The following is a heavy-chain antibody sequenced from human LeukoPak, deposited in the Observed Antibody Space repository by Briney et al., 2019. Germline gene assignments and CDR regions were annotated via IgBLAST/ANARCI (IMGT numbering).Heavy chain of an antibody. D-gene: IGHD3-22*01. J-gene: IGHJ4*02. CDR2: INTNTGNP. CDR1: GYTFTSYA. CDR3: ARGVNGDYYDSFDY. V-gene: IGHV7-4-1*02. Sequence: ASVKVSCKASGYTFTSYAMNWVRQAPGQGLEWMGWINTNTGNPTYAQGFTGRFVFSLDTSVSTAYLQISSLKAEDTAVYYCARGVNGDYYDSFDYWGQGTLVTVSS.